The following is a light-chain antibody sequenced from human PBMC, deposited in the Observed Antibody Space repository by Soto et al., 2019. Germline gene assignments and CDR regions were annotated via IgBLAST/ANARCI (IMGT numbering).Light chain of an antibody. J-gene: IGKJ3*01. CDR3: QKYDSAPLFT. Sequence: TQSPGTLSLSPGERATLSCRASQSVTSGYLAWYQQKPGKVPKLLIYAASTLQSGVPSRFSGSGSGTDFTLTISTLQPEDVGTYYCQKYDSAPLFTFGPGTRVDVK. V-gene: IGKV1-27*01. CDR2: AAS. CDR1: QSVTSGY.